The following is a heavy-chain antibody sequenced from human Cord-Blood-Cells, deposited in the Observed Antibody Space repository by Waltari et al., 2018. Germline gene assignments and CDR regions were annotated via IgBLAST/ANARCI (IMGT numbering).Heavy chain of an antibody. Sequence: QVQLVESGGGVVQPGRSLRLSCAASGFTFSSYAMHWVRQAPGTGLEWVAVISYDGSNKYYADSWKGRFTSSRDNSKNTLYLQMNSLRAEDTAVYYCARGSGDAFDIWGQGTMVTVSS. J-gene: IGHJ3*02. V-gene: IGHV3-30-3*01. CDR2: ISYDGSNK. CDR1: GFTFSSYA. D-gene: IGHD7-27*01. CDR3: ARGSGDAFDI.